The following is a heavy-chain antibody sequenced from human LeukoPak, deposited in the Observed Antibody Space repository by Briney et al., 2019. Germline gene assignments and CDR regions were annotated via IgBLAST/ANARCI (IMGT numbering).Heavy chain of an antibody. V-gene: IGHV3-30*18. D-gene: IGHD2-2*01. Sequence: GALRLSCAASGFTFSSYSMNWVRQAPGKGLEWVAVISYDGSNKYYADSVKGRFTISRDNSKNTLYLQMNSLRAEDTAVYYCAKLLLHCSSTSCYVDYWGQGTLVTVSS. CDR3: AKLLLHCSSTSCYVDY. CDR1: GFTFSSYS. CDR2: ISYDGSNK. J-gene: IGHJ4*02.